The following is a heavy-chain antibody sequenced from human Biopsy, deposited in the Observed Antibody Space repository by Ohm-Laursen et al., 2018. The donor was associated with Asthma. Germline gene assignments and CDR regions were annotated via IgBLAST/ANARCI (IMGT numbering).Heavy chain of an antibody. J-gene: IGHJ6*02. CDR1: GGSISSGGYY. V-gene: IGHV4-31*03. D-gene: IGHD4-17*01. Sequence: TLSLTCTVSGGSISSGGYYWSWIRQHPGKGLEWIGYIYYSGSTYYNPSLESRVTISVDTSKNQFSLKLSSVTAADTAVYYCARFRSDQTGYGDYYYYGMDVWGQGTTVTVSS. CDR3: ARFRSDQTGYGDYYYYGMDV. CDR2: IYYSGST.